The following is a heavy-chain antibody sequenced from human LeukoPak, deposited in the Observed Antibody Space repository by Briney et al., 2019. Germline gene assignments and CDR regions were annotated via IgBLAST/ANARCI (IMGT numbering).Heavy chain of an antibody. D-gene: IGHD3-3*01. J-gene: IGHJ6*02. CDR3: ARDGGSGITIFGVEGLPYYYGMDV. CDR2: ISAYNGST. V-gene: IGHV1-18*01. CDR1: GGTFSSYA. Sequence: GASVKVSCKASGGTFSSYAISWVRQAPGQGLEWMGWISAYNGSTNYAQKLQGRVTMTTDTSTSTAYMELRSLRSDDTAVYYCARDGGSGITIFGVEGLPYYYGMDVWGQGTTVTVSS.